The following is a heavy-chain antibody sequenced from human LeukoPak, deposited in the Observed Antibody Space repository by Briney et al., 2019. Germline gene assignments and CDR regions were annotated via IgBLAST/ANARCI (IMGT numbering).Heavy chain of an antibody. CDR3: ARGVVPRSYYYYGMDV. V-gene: IGHV3-30*04. J-gene: IGHJ6*02. CDR2: ISYDGSNK. Sequence: GGSLRLSCAASGFTFSSYAMHWVRQAPGKGLEWVAVISYDGSNKYYADSVKGRFTISRDNSKNTLYLQMNSLRGEDTAVYYCARGVVPRSYYYYGMDVWGQGTTVTVSS. D-gene: IGHD2-8*01. CDR1: GFTFSSYA.